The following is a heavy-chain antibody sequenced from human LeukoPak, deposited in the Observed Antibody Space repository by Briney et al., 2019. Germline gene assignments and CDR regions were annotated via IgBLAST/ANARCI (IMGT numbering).Heavy chain of an antibody. CDR3: ASPYWSGGSCYGGYFDY. D-gene: IGHD2-15*01. J-gene: IGHJ4*02. V-gene: IGHV3-21*01. CDR2: ISSSSYI. Sequence: GGSLRLSCAASGFTFSSYSMNWVRQAPGKGLEWVSSISSSSYIYYADSVKGRFTISRDNAKNTLYLQMNSLRAEDTAVYYCASPYWSGGSCYGGYFDYWGQGTLVTVSS. CDR1: GFTFSSYS.